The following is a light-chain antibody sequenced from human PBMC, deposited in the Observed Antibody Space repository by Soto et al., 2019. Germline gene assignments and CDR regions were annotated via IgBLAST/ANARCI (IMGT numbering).Light chain of an antibody. J-gene: IGLJ3*02. V-gene: IGLV2-8*01. CDR3: TSYAGDTSLGV. CDR1: SIDVGGYNY. CDR2: EVS. Sequence: QSALTQPPSASGSPGQSVTISGTGTSIDVGGYNYVSWYQQHPGKAPKLMIYEVSKRHSGVPDRFSGSKSGNTASLTVSGLQAEDEADYYCTSYAGDTSLGVLGGGTKLTVL.